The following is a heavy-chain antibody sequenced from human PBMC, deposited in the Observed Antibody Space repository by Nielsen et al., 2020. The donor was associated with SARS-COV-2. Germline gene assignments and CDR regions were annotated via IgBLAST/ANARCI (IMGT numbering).Heavy chain of an antibody. CDR1: GGSY. CDR2: ISYTGTT. CDR3: ARDRPHAAFLDV. V-gene: IGHV4-39*02. Sequence: SETLSLTCSVSGGSYWGWIRQPPGKGLEWIGTISYTGTTYYNPSLKSRVTISVHTSENQFSLKLISVTAADTAVYYCARDRPHAAFLDVWGQGTTVTVSS. D-gene: IGHD6-6*01. J-gene: IGHJ6*02.